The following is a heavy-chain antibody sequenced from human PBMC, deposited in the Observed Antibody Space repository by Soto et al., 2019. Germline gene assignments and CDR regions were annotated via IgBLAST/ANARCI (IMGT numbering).Heavy chain of an antibody. CDR1: GYTFTSYG. D-gene: IGHD2-15*01. CDR2: ISAYNGNT. Sequence: ASVKVSWKASGYTFTSYGISWVRQAPGQGLEWMGWISAYNGNTNYAQKLQGRVAMTTDTSTSTAYMELRSLRSDDTAVYYCARLGGGSEPSKNPYYYYHYGMDVWGQGTTVTVSS. CDR3: ARLGGGSEPSKNPYYYYHYGMDV. J-gene: IGHJ6*02. V-gene: IGHV1-18*01.